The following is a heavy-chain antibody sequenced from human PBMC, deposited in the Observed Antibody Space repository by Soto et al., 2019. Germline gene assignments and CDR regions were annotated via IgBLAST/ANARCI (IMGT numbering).Heavy chain of an antibody. CDR1: GFTFSSYA. J-gene: IGHJ4*02. Sequence: PGGSLRLSCAAPGFTFSSYAMSWVRQAPGKGLEWVSAISGSGGSTYYADSVKGRFTISRDNSKNTLYLQMNSLRAEDTAVYYCAKDYFSTGYYYGFDYWGQGTLVTVSS. CDR3: AKDYFSTGYYYGFDY. V-gene: IGHV3-23*01. D-gene: IGHD3-22*01. CDR2: ISGSGGST.